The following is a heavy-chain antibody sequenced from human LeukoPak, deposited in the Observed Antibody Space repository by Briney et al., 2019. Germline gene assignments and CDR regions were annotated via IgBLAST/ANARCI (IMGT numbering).Heavy chain of an antibody. D-gene: IGHD6-19*01. Sequence: GASVKVSCKASGYTFTSYDINWVRQATGQGLEWMGWMNPNSGNTGYAQKFQGRVTMTRNTSISTAYMELSSLRSEDTAVYYCAKWDRAVAAPGNAFDIWGQGTMVTVSS. CDR3: AKWDRAVAAPGNAFDI. CDR1: GYTFTSYD. V-gene: IGHV1-8*01. CDR2: MNPNSGNT. J-gene: IGHJ3*02.